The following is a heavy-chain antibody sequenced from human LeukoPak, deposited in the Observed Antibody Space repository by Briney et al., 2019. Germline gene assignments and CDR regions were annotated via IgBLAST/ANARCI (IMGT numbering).Heavy chain of an antibody. J-gene: IGHJ3*02. V-gene: IGHV3-66*01. Sequence: PGGSLRLSCAASGFTVSSNYMNWVRQAPGKGLEWVSVIYSGGSTYYADSVKGRFTISRDNSKNTLYLQMNSLRAEDTAVYYCARDPNIAVAGPGAFDIWGQGTMVTVSS. CDR3: ARDPNIAVAGPGAFDI. D-gene: IGHD6-19*01. CDR2: IYSGGST. CDR1: GFTVSSNY.